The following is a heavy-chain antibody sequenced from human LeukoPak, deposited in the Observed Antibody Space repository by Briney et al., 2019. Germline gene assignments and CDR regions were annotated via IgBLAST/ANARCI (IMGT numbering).Heavy chain of an antibody. CDR1: GFTFSSYS. CDR2: ISGSSDYI. Sequence: RGSLRLSCAASGFTFSSYSMNWVRQAPGKGLEWVSSISGSSDYIYYAASVKGRFTISRDNAKKSLYLQMNSLRAEDTAVYFCARDDYSGNSYVDYLGRATMVTVSS. V-gene: IGHV3-21*01. D-gene: IGHD4-23*01. J-gene: IGHJ4*02. CDR3: ARDDYSGNSYVDY.